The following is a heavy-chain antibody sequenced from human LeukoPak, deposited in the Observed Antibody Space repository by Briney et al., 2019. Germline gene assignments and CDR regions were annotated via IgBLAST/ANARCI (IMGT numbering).Heavy chain of an antibody. CDR1: GLTSSGYD. CDR2: IGTTGDT. Sequence: GGSLRLSCAASGLTSSGYDMFWVRQATGKGLEWVSGIGTTGDTCYAGSVKGRFTISRENARNSLYLQMNSLIAGDTAVYYCARSTIAVAYGMDVWGQGTTVTVSS. J-gene: IGHJ6*02. V-gene: IGHV3-13*04. D-gene: IGHD6-19*01. CDR3: ARSTIAVAYGMDV.